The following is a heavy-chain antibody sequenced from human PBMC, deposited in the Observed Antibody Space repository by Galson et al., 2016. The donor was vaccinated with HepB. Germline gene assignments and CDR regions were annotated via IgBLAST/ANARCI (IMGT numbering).Heavy chain of an antibody. CDR2: IKEDGSKT. V-gene: IGHV3-7*03. Sequence: SLRLSCAASGFTFSRFWMNWVRQAPGKGLEWVASIKEDGSKTIYVDSVKGRFTVSRDNVEESVSLQMNSLRAEDTAVYYCAKYGDEAGWNFHHWGQGTLVTVSS. CDR3: AKYGDEAGWNFHH. J-gene: IGHJ1*01. CDR1: GFTFSRFW. D-gene: IGHD6-19*01.